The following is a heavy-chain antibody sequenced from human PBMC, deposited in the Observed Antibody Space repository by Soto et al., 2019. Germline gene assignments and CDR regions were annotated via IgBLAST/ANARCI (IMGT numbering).Heavy chain of an antibody. D-gene: IGHD3-10*01. CDR3: AKAPTDEHYGSGIYYTHLDH. J-gene: IGHJ4*02. CDR1: GFTFSDHY. CDR2: ISTSSSYT. Sequence: PGGSLRLSCVASGFTFSDHYMTWIRQAPGKGLEWLSYISTSSSYTNYADSVKGRFTISRDNAMNSLYLQMNSLRAEDTAVYYCAKAPTDEHYGSGIYYTHLDHWGQGTLVTVSS. V-gene: IGHV3-11*05.